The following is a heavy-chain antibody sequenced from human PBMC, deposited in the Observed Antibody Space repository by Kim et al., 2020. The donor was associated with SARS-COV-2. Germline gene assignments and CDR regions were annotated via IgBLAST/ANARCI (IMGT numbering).Heavy chain of an antibody. J-gene: IGHJ6*02. Sequence: GESLKISCKGSGYTFTSYWIAWVRQMPGKGLEWMGIINPGDSDTRYSPSFQGQVTFSADKSISTAYLQWASLKASDTAMYYCARPGYGSGRYSHWNYYYGLDVWGQGTTVTVSS. V-gene: IGHV5-51*01. D-gene: IGHD3-10*01. CDR3: ARPGYGSGRYSHWNYYYGLDV. CDR1: GYTFTSYW. CDR2: INPGDSDT.